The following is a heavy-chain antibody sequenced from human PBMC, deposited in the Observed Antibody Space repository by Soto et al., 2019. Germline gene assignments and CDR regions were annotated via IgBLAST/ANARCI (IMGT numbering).Heavy chain of an antibody. Sequence: QVQLVQSGAEVKKPGSSVKVSCKASGGTFSSYAISWVRQAPGQGLEWMGGIIPIFGTANYAQKFQGRVTITADESTSTAYMELNSLRSEDTAVYYCAVEASGSYGIYYYGMDVWGQGTTDTVSS. D-gene: IGHD1-26*01. CDR1: GGTFSSYA. CDR2: IIPIFGTA. V-gene: IGHV1-69*01. J-gene: IGHJ6*02. CDR3: AVEASGSYGIYYYGMDV.